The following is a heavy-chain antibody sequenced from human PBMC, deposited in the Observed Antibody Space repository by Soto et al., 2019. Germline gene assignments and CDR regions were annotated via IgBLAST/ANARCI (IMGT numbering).Heavy chain of an antibody. Sequence: PGGSLRLSCAASGFTFSSYSMNWVRQAPGKGLEWVSSISSSSSYIYYADSVKGRFTISRDNAKNSLYLQMNSLRAEDTAVYYCARDFFRYNWTYDWFDPWGQGTLVTVSS. J-gene: IGHJ5*02. CDR3: ARDFFRYNWTYDWFDP. CDR2: ISSSSSYI. V-gene: IGHV3-21*01. D-gene: IGHD1-7*01. CDR1: GFTFSSYS.